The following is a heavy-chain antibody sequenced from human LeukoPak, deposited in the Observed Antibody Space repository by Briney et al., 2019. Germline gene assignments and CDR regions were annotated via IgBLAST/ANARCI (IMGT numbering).Heavy chain of an antibody. J-gene: IGHJ5*02. CDR3: ARAPYYDFWSSYPTKLRANWFDP. CDR2: INHSGST. Sequence: SETLSLTCAVCGGSFSGHYWSWIRQPPGKGLEWIGEINHSGSTNYNPSLKSRVTISVDTSKNQFSLKLSSVTAADTAVYYCARAPYYDFWSSYPTKLRANWFDPWGQGTLVTVSS. V-gene: IGHV4-34*01. CDR1: GGSFSGHY. D-gene: IGHD3-3*01.